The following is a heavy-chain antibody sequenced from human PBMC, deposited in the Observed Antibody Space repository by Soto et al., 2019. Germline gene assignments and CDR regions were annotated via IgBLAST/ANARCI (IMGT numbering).Heavy chain of an antibody. D-gene: IGHD6-25*01. Sequence: EVRLVESGGGLVQPGGSLRLSCEASGFTFSSRWMTWVRQGPGKGLEWVANIHEDKNAKDYVDSVKGRFTISRDNAKNSLYLQMNSLRDEDTAVYSCSTHDGPAAAGLVLDFWGQGALVIVSS. CDR3: STHDGPAAAGLVLDF. CDR2: IHEDKNAK. V-gene: IGHV3-7*02. CDR1: GFTFSSRW. J-gene: IGHJ4*02.